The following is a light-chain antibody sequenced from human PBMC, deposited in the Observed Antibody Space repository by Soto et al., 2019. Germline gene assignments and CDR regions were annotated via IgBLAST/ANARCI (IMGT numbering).Light chain of an antibody. Sequence: SYELTQPPSVSVAPGQTARMTCGGNNIGGKSVHWYQQRPGQAPALVVYDDTDRHSGIPERFSGSNSGNTATLTISRVEAWDEADYYCQVWDSGSDYVFGTGTKLTVL. J-gene: IGLJ1*01. CDR2: DDT. CDR3: QVWDSGSDYV. V-gene: IGLV3-21*02. CDR1: NIGGKS.